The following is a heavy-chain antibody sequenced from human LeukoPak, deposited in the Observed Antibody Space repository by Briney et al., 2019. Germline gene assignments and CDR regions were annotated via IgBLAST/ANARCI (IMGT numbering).Heavy chain of an antibody. V-gene: IGHV4-39*07. Sequence: SETLSLTCTVSGGSITSSTYYWGWIRQPPGKGLEWIGSIYYSGSTYYNPSLKSRVTISVDTSKNQFSLKLSSVTAADTAVYYCARDRVGSPVDYWGQGTLVTVSS. D-gene: IGHD5-24*01. CDR2: IYYSGST. CDR3: ARDRVGSPVDY. J-gene: IGHJ4*02. CDR1: GGSITSSTYY.